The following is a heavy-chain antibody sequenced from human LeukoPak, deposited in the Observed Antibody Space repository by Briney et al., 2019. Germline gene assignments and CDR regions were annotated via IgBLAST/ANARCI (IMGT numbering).Heavy chain of an antibody. CDR3: AKDRAPYGSGGGEDYFDL. V-gene: IGHV3-23*01. J-gene: IGHJ2*01. CDR2: SSGSGAST. D-gene: IGHD3-10*01. CDR1: GFTFINYA. Sequence: GGSLRLSCVGSGFTFINYAMTWVRQSPGRGLEYVASSSGSGASTHYADSVKGRFTISRDNSRNTLYLEMSSLRAEDSALYYCAKDRAPYGSGGGEDYFDLWGRGTLVTVSS.